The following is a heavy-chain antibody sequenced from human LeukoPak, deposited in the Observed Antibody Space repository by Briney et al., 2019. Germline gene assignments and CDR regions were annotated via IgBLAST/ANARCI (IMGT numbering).Heavy chain of an antibody. CDR1: GGSISSYY. J-gene: IGHJ4*02. V-gene: IGHV4-59*08. D-gene: IGHD6-19*01. Sequence: PSETLSLTCTVSGGSISSYYWSWIRQPPGKGLEWIGYIYYSGSTNYNPSLKSRVTISVDTSKNQFSLKLSSVTAADTAVYYCARLRGSGAPFDYWGQGTLVTVSS. CDR3: ARLRGSGAPFDY. CDR2: IYYSGST.